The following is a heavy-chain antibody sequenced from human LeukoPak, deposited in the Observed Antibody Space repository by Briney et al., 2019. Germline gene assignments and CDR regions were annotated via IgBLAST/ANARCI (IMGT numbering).Heavy chain of an antibody. Sequence: GGSLRLSCAASGFTVNSNYMSWVRQAPGKGLEWVSCIFSRSEPIFYADSVKGRFTISRDNAKNSLYLQMNSLRAEDTAVYYCARVVPSFPYYDFWSGYYSDYYYGMDVWGQGTTVTVSS. CDR2: IFSRSEPI. CDR1: GFTVNSNY. J-gene: IGHJ6*02. V-gene: IGHV3-21*01. CDR3: ARVVPSFPYYDFWSGYYSDYYYGMDV. D-gene: IGHD3-3*01.